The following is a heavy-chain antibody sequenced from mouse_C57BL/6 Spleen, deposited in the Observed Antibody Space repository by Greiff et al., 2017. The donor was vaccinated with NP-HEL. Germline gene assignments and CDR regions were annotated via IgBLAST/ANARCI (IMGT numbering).Heavy chain of an antibody. CDR2: ISSGSSTI. Sequence: DVKLVESGGGLVKPGGSLKLSCAASGFTFSDYGMHWVRQAPEKGLEWVAYISSGSSTIYYAATVKGRFTISRDNAKNTLFLQMTSLRSEDTAMYYCARNYDGYYGFAYWGQGTLVTVSA. CDR1: GFTFSDYG. D-gene: IGHD2-3*01. V-gene: IGHV5-17*01. J-gene: IGHJ3*01. CDR3: ARNYDGYYGFAY.